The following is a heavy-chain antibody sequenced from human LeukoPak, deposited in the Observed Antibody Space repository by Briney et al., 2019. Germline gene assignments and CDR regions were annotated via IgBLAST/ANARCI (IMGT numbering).Heavy chain of an antibody. CDR1: GFTFSSYG. Sequence: PGRSLRLSCAASGFTFSSYGMHWVRQAPGKGLEWVAVIWYDGSNKYYADSVKGRFTISRDNSKNTLYLQMNSLRAEDTAGYYCATPLGDSPGYGMDVWGKGTTVTVSS. D-gene: IGHD2-21*02. J-gene: IGHJ6*04. V-gene: IGHV3-33*01. CDR2: IWYDGSNK. CDR3: ATPLGDSPGYGMDV.